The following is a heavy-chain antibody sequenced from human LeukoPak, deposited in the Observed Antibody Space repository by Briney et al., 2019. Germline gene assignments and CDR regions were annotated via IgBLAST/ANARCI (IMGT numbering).Heavy chain of an antibody. CDR2: ISSSRSYI. Sequence: PGGSLRLSCAASGFTFSRYSMNWVRQAPGKGLEWVSSISSSRSYIYYADSVKGRFTISRDNSKNILYLQMNSLRAEDTAVYYCARDPSGYSRYGISDYWGQGTLVTVSS. CDR1: GFTFSRYS. D-gene: IGHD5-12*01. CDR3: ARDPSGYSRYGISDY. J-gene: IGHJ4*02. V-gene: IGHV3-21*01.